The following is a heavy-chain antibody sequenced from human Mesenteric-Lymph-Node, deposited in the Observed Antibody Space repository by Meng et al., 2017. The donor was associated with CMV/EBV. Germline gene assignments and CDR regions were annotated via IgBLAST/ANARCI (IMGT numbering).Heavy chain of an antibody. CDR1: GFTFRNCG. CDR2: IWGDGSEK. Sequence: CAASGFTFRNCGMHWVRQAPGKGLEWVAVIWGDGSEKYYSDSVKGRFTISRDNPKNTLYLQMNSLRPEDTAVYFCAKGGSGSYDWFDPWGQGTLVTVSS. D-gene: IGHD1-26*01. J-gene: IGHJ5*02. CDR3: AKGGSGSYDWFDP. V-gene: IGHV3-33*03.